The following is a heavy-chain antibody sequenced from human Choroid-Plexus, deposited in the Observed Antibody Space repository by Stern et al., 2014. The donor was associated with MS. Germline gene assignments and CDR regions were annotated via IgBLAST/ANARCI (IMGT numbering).Heavy chain of an antibody. Sequence: QVQLVQSGGGVVQPGRPLRLSCVASGFTFGSCAMHWVRQAPGKGLAWAPGVSYDGSNKYYADSVKGRFTISRDNSQNTLYMQMSSLRPEDTAVYYCAKDRHYLTYFFDHWGQGSLVTVSS. J-gene: IGHJ5*02. D-gene: IGHD2/OR15-2a*01. CDR2: VSYDGSNK. V-gene: IGHV3-30*18. CDR3: AKDRHYLTYFFDH. CDR1: GFTFGSCA.